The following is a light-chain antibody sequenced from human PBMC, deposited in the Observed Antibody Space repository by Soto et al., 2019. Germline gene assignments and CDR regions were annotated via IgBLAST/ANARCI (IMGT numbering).Light chain of an antibody. CDR3: QRYNSGPRT. V-gene: IGKV1-27*01. J-gene: IGKJ1*01. Sequence: DIQMTQSPSSLSTSVGDRVTITCRASQGIGNYLAWYQQKPGKIPKLLIYAASTLHSGVPSRFSGSGSGTDFTLPISSLQPEDVATYYCQRYNSGPRTFGQGTKVEIK. CDR2: AAS. CDR1: QGIGNY.